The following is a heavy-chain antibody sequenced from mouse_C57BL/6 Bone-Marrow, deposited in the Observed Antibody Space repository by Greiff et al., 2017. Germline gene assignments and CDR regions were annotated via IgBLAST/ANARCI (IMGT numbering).Heavy chain of an antibody. CDR1: GYTFTDYY. CDR2: INPNNGGT. V-gene: IGHV1-26*01. CDR3: ARDSNYDWYFDV. D-gene: IGHD2-5*01. J-gene: IGHJ1*03. Sequence: VQLQQSGPELVKPGASVKISCKASGYTFTDYYMNWVKQSHGKSLEWIGDINPNNGGTSYNQKFKGKATLTVDKSSSTAYMELRSLTSEDSAVYYCARDSNYDWYFDVWGTGTTVTVSS.